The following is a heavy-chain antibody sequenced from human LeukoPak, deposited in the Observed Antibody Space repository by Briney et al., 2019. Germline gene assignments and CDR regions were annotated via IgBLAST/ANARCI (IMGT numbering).Heavy chain of an antibody. Sequence: SGTLSLTCAVSGGSLSNINWWSWVRQPPGKGLEWIGEIYHSGSTNYNPSLKSRVTISVDKSKNQFSLKLTSVTAADTAVYYCARDTQYYESSGYNWFDPWGQGTLVTVSS. CDR1: GGSLSNINW. CDR2: IYHSGST. D-gene: IGHD3-22*01. CDR3: ARDTQYYESSGYNWFDP. J-gene: IGHJ5*02. V-gene: IGHV4-4*02.